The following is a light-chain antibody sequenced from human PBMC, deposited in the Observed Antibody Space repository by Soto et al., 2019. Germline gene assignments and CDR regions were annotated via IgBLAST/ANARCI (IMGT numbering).Light chain of an antibody. V-gene: IGKV1-39*01. J-gene: IGKJ3*01. CDR1: QNINTY. CDR3: QQTSSAPFT. CDR2: DAA. Sequence: DIQMTQSPYSLSAAVGDRVTIACRASQNINTYLNWYQQTPGKAPKLLMFDAASLQSGVPSRFSGSGSRTDFTLTITSLQPEDFATYYCQQTSSAPFTFGPGTKGDIK.